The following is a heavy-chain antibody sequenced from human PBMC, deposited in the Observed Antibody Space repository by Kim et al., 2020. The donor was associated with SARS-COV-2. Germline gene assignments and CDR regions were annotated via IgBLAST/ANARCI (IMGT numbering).Heavy chain of an antibody. Sequence: STYYNPSLKSRVTISVDTSKNQFSLKLSSVTAADTAVYYCARSQLVPLDYWGQGTLVTVSS. CDR3: ARSQLVPLDY. V-gene: IGHV4-39*01. CDR2: ST. D-gene: IGHD1-1*01. J-gene: IGHJ4*02.